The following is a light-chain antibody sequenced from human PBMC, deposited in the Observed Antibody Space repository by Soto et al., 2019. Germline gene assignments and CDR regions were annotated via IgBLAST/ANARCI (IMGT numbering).Light chain of an antibody. J-gene: IGKJ1*01. CDR1: QSISSY. Sequence: DIQMTQSPSSLSASVGDRVTITCRASQSISSYLNWYQQKPGKAPKLLIYAASSLQSGVPSRFSGSGSGTDFTITISSLQPEDFATYDGQQSYSTPRTVGQGTNVEIK. V-gene: IGKV1-39*01. CDR3: QQSYSTPRT. CDR2: AAS.